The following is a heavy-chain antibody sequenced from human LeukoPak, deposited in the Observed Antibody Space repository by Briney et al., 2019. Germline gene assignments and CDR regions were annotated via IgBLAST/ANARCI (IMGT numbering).Heavy chain of an antibody. CDR1: GGSVSSGGFY. CDR3: AREDITGTASYFDY. CDR2: IYYSGST. V-gene: IGHV4-61*08. J-gene: IGHJ4*02. Sequence: RSPETLSLTCTVSGGSVSSGGFYWTWIRQPPGKGLEWIGYIYYSGSTNYIPSLRSRLTISVDTSKNQFSLKLSSVTAADTAVYYCAREDITGTASYFDYWGQGTLVTVSS. D-gene: IGHD1-7*01.